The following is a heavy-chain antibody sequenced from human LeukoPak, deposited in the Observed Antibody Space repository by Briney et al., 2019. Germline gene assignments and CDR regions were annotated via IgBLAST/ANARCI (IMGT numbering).Heavy chain of an antibody. V-gene: IGHV4-59*01. Sequence: PSETLSLTCTVSGGSITDYYWSWIRQPPGKGLEWIGYIYYSGNTNYNPSLKSRVTISVDTSKTHFSLRLSSVTAADTAMYYCARGGIKGSTGPRSFDYWGQGTLVTVSS. CDR2: IYYSGNT. CDR3: ARGGIKGSTGPRSFDY. D-gene: IGHD1-26*01. CDR1: GGSITDYY. J-gene: IGHJ4*02.